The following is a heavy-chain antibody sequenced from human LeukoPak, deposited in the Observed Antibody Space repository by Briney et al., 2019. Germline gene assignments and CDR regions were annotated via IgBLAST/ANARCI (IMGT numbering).Heavy chain of an antibody. CDR1: GASISSYY. V-gene: IGHV4-59*08. D-gene: IGHD3-22*01. Sequence: PSETLSLTCTVSGASISSYYWGWLRQPPGRGLEWIGYIYYSGSANHNPSLNSRVTMSVDTSNNLFSLKLTSVTAADTAVYYCARRLFYDDSSGSYIWYFDLWGRGTLVTVSS. J-gene: IGHJ2*01. CDR3: ARRLFYDDSSGSYIWYFDL. CDR2: IYYSGSA.